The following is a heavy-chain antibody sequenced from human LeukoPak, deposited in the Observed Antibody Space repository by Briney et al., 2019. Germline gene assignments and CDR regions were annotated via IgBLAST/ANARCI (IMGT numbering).Heavy chain of an antibody. Sequence: ASVKVSCKASGYTFTGYCMHWVRQAPGQGLEWMGWINPNSGGTNYAQKFQGRVTMTRDTSISTAYMELSRLRSDDTAVYYCARSDSDDYGDYFDYWGQGTLVTVSS. J-gene: IGHJ4*02. D-gene: IGHD4-17*01. V-gene: IGHV1-2*02. CDR2: INPNSGGT. CDR1: GYTFTGYC. CDR3: ARSDSDDYGDYFDY.